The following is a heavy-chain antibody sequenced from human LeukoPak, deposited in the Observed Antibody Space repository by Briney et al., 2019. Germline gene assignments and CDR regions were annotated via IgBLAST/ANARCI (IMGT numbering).Heavy chain of an antibody. Sequence: GGSLRLSCAASGFTVSSNYMSWVRQAPGKGLEWVSVIYSGGSTYYADSVKGRFTISRDNSKNTLYLQMNSLRAEDTAVYYCARERGSPGHYFDYWRQGTLVTVSS. CDR3: ARERGSPGHYFDY. V-gene: IGHV3-53*01. D-gene: IGHD1-26*01. J-gene: IGHJ4*02. CDR2: IYSGGST. CDR1: GFTVSSNY.